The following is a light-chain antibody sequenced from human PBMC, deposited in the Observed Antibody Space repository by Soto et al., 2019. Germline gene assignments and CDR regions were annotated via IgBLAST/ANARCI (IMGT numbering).Light chain of an antibody. CDR1: QTHVAY. Sequence: DVQLTQSPSTLSASAGDRVTINCRASQTHVAYLAWYQQKPXTAPKRLIYDASSLETGVPSRFSGSRSATPFTLTISSLQPDDFATYYCQYYSDYSWTFGQGTKVDIK. J-gene: IGKJ1*01. CDR2: DAS. CDR3: QYYSDYSWT. V-gene: IGKV1-5*01.